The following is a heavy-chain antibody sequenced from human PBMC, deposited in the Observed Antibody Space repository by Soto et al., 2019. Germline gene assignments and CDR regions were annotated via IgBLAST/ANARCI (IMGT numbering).Heavy chain of an antibody. D-gene: IGHD4-17*01. CDR3: ANSWTTLTTGFDF. CDR1: GFTFSDYA. J-gene: IGHJ4*02. CDR2: ISSDGSEK. V-gene: IGHV3-30*18. Sequence: GGSLRLSCVASGFTFSDYAMHWVRQAPGKGLGWVAVISSDGSEKYYLDSVRDRFTISRDNSKNTLYLQMNNLRPEDTAMYYCANSWTTLTTGFDFWGQGALVTVSS.